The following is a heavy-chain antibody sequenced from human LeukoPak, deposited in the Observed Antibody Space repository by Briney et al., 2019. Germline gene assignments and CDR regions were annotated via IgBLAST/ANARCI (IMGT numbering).Heavy chain of an antibody. J-gene: IGHJ4*02. Sequence: KPSETLSLTCTVSGGSISSYYWSWIRQPAGKGLEWIGRIYTSGSTNYNPSLKSRVTISVDTSKNQFSLKLSSVTAADTAVYYCARGAEYCSGGSCYLILDYWGQGTLVTVSS. D-gene: IGHD2-15*01. CDR3: ARGAEYCSGGSCYLILDY. V-gene: IGHV4-4*07. CDR1: GGSISSYY. CDR2: IYTSGST.